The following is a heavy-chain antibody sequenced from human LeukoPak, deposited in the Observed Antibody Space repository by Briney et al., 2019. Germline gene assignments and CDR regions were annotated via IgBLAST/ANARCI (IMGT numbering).Heavy chain of an antibody. CDR1: GFTFTRYW. D-gene: IGHD5-24*01. V-gene: IGHV3-74*01. J-gene: IGHJ4*02. Sequence: PGGSLRLSCAASGFTFTRYWMHWVRQVPGKGLVWISRINIDGTTTNYADSVKGRFTVSRDNAKNSLYLQMNSLRDEDTAMFYCARVGDGYSVNYFDYWGQGTLVTVSS. CDR2: INIDGTTT. CDR3: ARVGDGYSVNYFDY.